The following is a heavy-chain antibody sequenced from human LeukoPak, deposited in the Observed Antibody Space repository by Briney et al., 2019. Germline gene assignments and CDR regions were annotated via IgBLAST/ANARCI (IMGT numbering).Heavy chain of an antibody. J-gene: IGHJ4*02. V-gene: IGHV1-69*06. CDR1: GGTFSSYA. Sequence: SVKVSWKASGGTFSSYAISWVRQAPGQGLEWMGGIIPIFGTANYAQKFQGRVTITADKSTSTAYMELSSLRSEDTAVYYCARGNYYGSGSSLDYWGQGTLVTVSS. CDR3: ARGNYYGSGSSLDY. CDR2: IIPIFGTA. D-gene: IGHD3-10*01.